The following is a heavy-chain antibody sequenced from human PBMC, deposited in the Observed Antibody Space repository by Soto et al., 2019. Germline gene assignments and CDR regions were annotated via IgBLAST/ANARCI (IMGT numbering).Heavy chain of an antibody. D-gene: IGHD2-21*01. CDR1: GGSLGDVY. CDR3: ARHGGDVVVVRD. CDR2: ISTTGFR. J-gene: IGHJ4*02. V-gene: IGHV4-59*08. Sequence: QVQLQESGPGLVKPSETLSLTCTVSGGSLGDVYWTWIRQPPGKGLEWLGYISTTGFRNYNSSLKGGLTMSTDASKKQFSLTRSSVTAADTAIYFCARHGGDVVVVRDWGQGTQVNVSS.